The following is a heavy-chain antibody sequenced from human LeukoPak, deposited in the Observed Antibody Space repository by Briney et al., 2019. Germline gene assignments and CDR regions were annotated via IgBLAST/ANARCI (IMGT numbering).Heavy chain of an antibody. CDR1: GYSFTTYW. CDR3: ARGGYSDYAPFDY. CDR2: IFPGDSDT. D-gene: IGHD5-12*01. V-gene: IGHV5-51*01. Sequence: GESLKISCKGSGYSFTTYWIGWVRQMPGKGLEWMGIIFPGDSDTRYSPSFQGQVTISADKSISSAYLQWSNLKTSDTAMYYCARGGYSDYAPFDYWGQGTLVTVSS. J-gene: IGHJ4*02.